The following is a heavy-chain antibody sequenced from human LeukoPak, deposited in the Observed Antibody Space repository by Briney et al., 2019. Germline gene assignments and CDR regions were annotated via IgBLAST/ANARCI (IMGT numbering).Heavy chain of an antibody. CDR1: GYTFTGYY. Sequence: ASVKVSCKASGYTFTGYYMHWVRQAPGQGLEWMGWINPNSGGTIYAQKFQGRVTMSRDTSISTVYMELSRLRSDDTAVYYCARAPPITRGPFDPWGQGTLVTVSS. J-gene: IGHJ5*02. CDR2: INPNSGGT. CDR3: ARAPPITRGPFDP. V-gene: IGHV1-2*02. D-gene: IGHD3-10*01.